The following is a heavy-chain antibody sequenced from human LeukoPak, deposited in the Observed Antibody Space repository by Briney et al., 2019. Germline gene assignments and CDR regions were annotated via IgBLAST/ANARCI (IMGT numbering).Heavy chain of an antibody. J-gene: IGHJ4*02. CDR1: GFTVSSNY. D-gene: IGHD1-26*01. CDR3: ARAGFAVGATRFFDY. Sequence: GGSLRLSCAASGFTVSSNYMSWVRQGPGKGLECVSVISNDGDTYYADSVKGRFTISRDTSKNTVSLQMNSLRAEDTAVYYCARAGFAVGATRFFDYWGQGTLVTISS. V-gene: IGHV3-66*01. CDR2: ISNDGDT.